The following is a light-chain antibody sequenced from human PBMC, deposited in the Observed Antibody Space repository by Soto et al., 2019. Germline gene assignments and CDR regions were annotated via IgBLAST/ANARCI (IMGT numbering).Light chain of an antibody. V-gene: IGLV2-14*01. CDR2: EVK. CDR3: FSYSSSSTVV. Sequence: QSALTQPASVSGSPGQSITISCTGTSSDVGGYKYVSWYQQHPGKAPKLMIFEVKNRPSGVSNRFSGSKSGNTASLTISGLQAEDEADYFCFSYSSSSTVVFGGGTKVTVL. J-gene: IGLJ2*01. CDR1: SSDVGGYKY.